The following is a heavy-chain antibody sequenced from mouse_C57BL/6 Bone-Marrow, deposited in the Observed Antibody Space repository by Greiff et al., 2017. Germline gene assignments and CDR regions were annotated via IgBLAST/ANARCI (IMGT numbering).Heavy chain of an antibody. CDR2: INPSSGYT. D-gene: IGHD6-5*01. CDR3: ANAYLHWYFDV. J-gene: IGHJ1*03. Sequence: QVQLQQSVAELARPGASVKMSCTASGYTFTSYTMHWVKPRPGQGLEWIGYINPSSGYTKYNHKFKGKATLTADKYSSTAYMQLNSMTSEDAAVYYCANAYLHWYFDVWGTGTTVTVSA. CDR1: GYTFTSYT. V-gene: IGHV1-4*01.